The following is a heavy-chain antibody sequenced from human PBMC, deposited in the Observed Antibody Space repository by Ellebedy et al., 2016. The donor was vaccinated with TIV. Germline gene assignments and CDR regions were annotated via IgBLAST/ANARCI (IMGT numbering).Heavy chain of an antibody. Sequence: GGSLRLSXAASGFTFSSYWMSWVRQAPGKGLEWVANIKQDGSEKYYVDSVKGRFTISRDNAKNSLYLQMNSLRAEDTAVYYCARAPTGGDPEYFQHWGQGTLVTVSS. CDR2: IKQDGSEK. J-gene: IGHJ1*01. CDR3: ARAPTGGDPEYFQH. CDR1: GFTFSSYW. D-gene: IGHD2-21*01. V-gene: IGHV3-7*01.